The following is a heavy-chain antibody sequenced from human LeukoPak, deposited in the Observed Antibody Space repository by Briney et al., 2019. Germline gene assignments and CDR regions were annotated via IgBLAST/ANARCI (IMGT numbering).Heavy chain of an antibody. CDR2: MNPNSGNT. J-gene: IGHJ5*02. D-gene: IGHD2-15*01. Sequence: ASVKVSCKTSGYTFTSYDINWVRQATGQGLEWMGWMNPNSGNTGYAQKFQGRVTITRDTSISTAYMELSSLRSEDTAVYYCARSTPRANWFDPWGQGTLVTVSS. CDR1: GYTFTSYD. CDR3: ARSTPRANWFDP. V-gene: IGHV1-8*03.